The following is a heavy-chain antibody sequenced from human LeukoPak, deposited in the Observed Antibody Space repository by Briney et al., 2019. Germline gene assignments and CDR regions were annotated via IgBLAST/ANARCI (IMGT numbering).Heavy chain of an antibody. J-gene: IGHJ4*02. CDR1: GFTFSSYA. CDR3: ARDNSDGYNYFDY. Sequence: GRSLRLSCAASGFTFSSYAMHWVRQAPGKGLEWVAVISYDGSNKYYADPVKGRFTISRDNSKNTLYLQMNSLRAEDTAVYYCARDNSDGYNYFDYWGQGTLVTVSS. D-gene: IGHD4-23*01. V-gene: IGHV3-30-3*01. CDR2: ISYDGSNK.